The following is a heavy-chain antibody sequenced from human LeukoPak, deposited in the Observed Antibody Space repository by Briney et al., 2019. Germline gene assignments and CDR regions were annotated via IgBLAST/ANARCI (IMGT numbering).Heavy chain of an antibody. D-gene: IGHD3-10*01. J-gene: IGHJ4*02. CDR2: INHSGST. CDR3: ARRYGSGSYYDFDY. V-gene: IGHV4-34*01. CDR1: GGSFSGYY. Sequence: EPSETLSLTCAVYGGSFSGYYWSWIRQPPGKGLEWIGEINHSGSTNYNPSLKSRVTISVDTSKNQFSLKLSSVTAADTAVYYCARRYGSGSYYDFDYWGQGTLVTVSS.